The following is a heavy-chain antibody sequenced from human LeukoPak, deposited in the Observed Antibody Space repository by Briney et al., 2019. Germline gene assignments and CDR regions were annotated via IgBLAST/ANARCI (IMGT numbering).Heavy chain of an antibody. Sequence: ASVKVSCKASGYTFTTYGISWVRQAPGQGLEWMGWISGYNGNTNYAQKFQGRVTMTTDTSTTTAYMDVRSLRSDDTAVYYCATTWIKNSWFDPWGQGTLVTVSS. D-gene: IGHD5-12*01. CDR2: ISGYNGNT. V-gene: IGHV1-18*01. CDR1: GYTFTTYG. CDR3: ATTWIKNSWFDP. J-gene: IGHJ5*02.